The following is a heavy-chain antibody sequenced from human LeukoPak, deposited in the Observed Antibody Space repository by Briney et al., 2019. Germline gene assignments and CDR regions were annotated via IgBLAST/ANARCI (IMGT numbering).Heavy chain of an antibody. V-gene: IGHV3-64*01. J-gene: IGHJ4*02. Sequence: PGGSLRLSCAASGFTFSSYAMHWVRQAPGKGLEHVSAIISNGGSTYYANSVKGRFTISRDNSKNTLYLQMGSLRAEDMAVYYCARISSGVFGVVMPFDYWGQGTLVTVSS. D-gene: IGHD3-3*01. CDR3: ARISSGVFGVVMPFDY. CDR1: GFTFSSYA. CDR2: IISNGGST.